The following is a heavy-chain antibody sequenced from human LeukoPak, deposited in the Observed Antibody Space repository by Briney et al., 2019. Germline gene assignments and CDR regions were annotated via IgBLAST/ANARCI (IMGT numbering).Heavy chain of an antibody. CDR2: ISGGGGST. CDR1: GFIFSSYA. D-gene: IGHD5-18*01. CDR3: AKALRGDTARYYYYYMDV. Sequence: GGSLRLSCAASGFIFSSYAMSWVRQAPGKGLEWVSAISGGGGSTYYADSVKGRFTISRDNSENTLYLQMNSLRAEDTAVYYCAKALRGDTARYYYYYMDVWGKGTTVTVSS. V-gene: IGHV3-23*01. J-gene: IGHJ6*03.